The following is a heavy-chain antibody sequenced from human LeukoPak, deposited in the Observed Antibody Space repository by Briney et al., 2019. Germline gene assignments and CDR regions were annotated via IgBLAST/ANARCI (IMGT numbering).Heavy chain of an antibody. CDR1: GYTFTSYY. D-gene: IGHD5-18*01. V-gene: IGHV1-46*01. Sequence: ASVKVSCKASGYTFTSYYMHWVRQAPGQGLEWMGIINPSGGSTSYAQKFQGRVTMTRDTSTSTVYMELSSLRSEDTAVYYCARDLGYSYGFELNHAFDIWGQGTMVTVS. CDR2: INPSGGST. CDR3: ARDLGYSYGFELNHAFDI. J-gene: IGHJ3*02.